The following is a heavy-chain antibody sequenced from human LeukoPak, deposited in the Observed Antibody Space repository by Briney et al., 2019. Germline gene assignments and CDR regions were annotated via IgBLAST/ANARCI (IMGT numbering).Heavy chain of an antibody. CDR1: GFTFNIYE. Sequence: HAGGSLRLSCAASGFTFNIYEFNWVRQAPGKGLEWVANINQDGSEEYYVASVKGRFTISRDNAKNSLYLQMTSLRAEDTAVYYCARDGSKSCSGGSCYLNWFDPWGQGTLVTVSS. V-gene: IGHV3-7*01. CDR2: INQDGSEE. CDR3: ARDGSKSCSGGSCYLNWFDP. D-gene: IGHD2-15*01. J-gene: IGHJ5*02.